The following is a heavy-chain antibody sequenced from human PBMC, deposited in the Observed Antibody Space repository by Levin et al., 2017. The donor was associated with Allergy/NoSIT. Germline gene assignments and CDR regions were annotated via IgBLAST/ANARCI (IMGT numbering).Heavy chain of an antibody. J-gene: IGHJ6*02. CDR3: ARDASMVRGVIQGYGMDV. Sequence: SETLSLTCTVSGGSISSDYWSWIRQPPGKGLEWIGDIYYSGSTNYNPSLKSRVTMSVDTSKNQFSLKLSSVTAADTAVYYFARDASMVRGVIQGYGMDVWGQGTTVTVSS. V-gene: IGHV4-59*01. CDR1: GGSISSDY. D-gene: IGHD3-10*01. CDR2: IYYSGST.